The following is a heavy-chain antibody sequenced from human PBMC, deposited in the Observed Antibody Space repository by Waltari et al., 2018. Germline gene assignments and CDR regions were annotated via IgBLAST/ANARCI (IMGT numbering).Heavy chain of an antibody. J-gene: IGHJ2*01. CDR2: ISGSDGRT. CDR1: GFRFRSYA. Sequence: EVQLVESGGGSVQPGGSLRLSCAASGFRFRSYAMSWVRQAPGDGVEWLSRISGSDGRTNYADSAKGRFTISRDNSKDTLFLQMNSLGVDDAAVYYCAKDLGGYSGSHWYFDVWGRGTLVTVSS. CDR3: AKDLGGYSGSHWYFDV. D-gene: IGHD1-26*01. V-gene: IGHV3-23*04.